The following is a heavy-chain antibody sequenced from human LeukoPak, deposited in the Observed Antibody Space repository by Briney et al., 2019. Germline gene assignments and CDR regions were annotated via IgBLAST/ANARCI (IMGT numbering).Heavy chain of an antibody. CDR3: AILRGNNY. CDR1: GITFSSYM. Sequence: GGSLRLSCAASGITFSSYMLTWVRQAPGKGLEWVANIEQDGSEKYYVDSVEGRLSISRDNAKNSLYLQMNSLRVEDTAVYYCAILRGNNYWGQGTLVTVSS. D-gene: IGHD3-10*01. CDR2: IEQDGSEK. J-gene: IGHJ4*02. V-gene: IGHV3-7*01.